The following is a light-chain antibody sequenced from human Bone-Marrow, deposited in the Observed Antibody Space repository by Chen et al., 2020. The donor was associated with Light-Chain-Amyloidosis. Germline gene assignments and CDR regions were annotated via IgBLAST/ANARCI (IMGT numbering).Light chain of an antibody. Sequence: DIQMTQSPSTLSASVGDRVTITCRASQSISNWLAWYQQKPGKAPNLLIYKASNLESGVPSRFSGSGSGTELTLTISSLQPDDLATYYCQQYNGTFGQWTKVEIK. CDR1: QSISNW. J-gene: IGKJ1*01. CDR3: QQYNGT. V-gene: IGKV1-5*03. CDR2: KAS.